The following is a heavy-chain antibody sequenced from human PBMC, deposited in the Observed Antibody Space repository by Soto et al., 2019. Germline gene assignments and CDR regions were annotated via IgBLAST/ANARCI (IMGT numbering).Heavy chain of an antibody. D-gene: IGHD3-22*01. CDR2: ISAYNGNT. CDR3: ARMAGYYDSSGYPDY. J-gene: IGHJ4*02. Sequence: QVPLVQSGAEVKKPGASVKVSCKASGYTFTSYGISWVRQAPGQGLEWMGWISAYNGNTNYAQKRQGRVTMTTETSTSTAYMELRSLRSDDTAVYYCARMAGYYDSSGYPDYWGQGTLVTVSS. V-gene: IGHV1-18*01. CDR1: GYTFTSYG.